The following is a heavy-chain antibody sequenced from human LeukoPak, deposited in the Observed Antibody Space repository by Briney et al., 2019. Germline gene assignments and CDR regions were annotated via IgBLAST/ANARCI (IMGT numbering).Heavy chain of an antibody. J-gene: IGHJ5*02. CDR3: ARAPPFVPAARRFNWFDP. CDR2: IYYSGST. D-gene: IGHD2-2*01. CDR1: GGSISGSSYY. Sequence: PSETLSLTCTVSGGSISGSSYYWGWIRQPPGKGLEWIGSIYYSGSTYYNPSLKSRVTISVDTSKNQFSLKLSSVTAADTAVYYCARAPPFVPAARRFNWFDPWGQGTLVTVSS. V-gene: IGHV4-39*07.